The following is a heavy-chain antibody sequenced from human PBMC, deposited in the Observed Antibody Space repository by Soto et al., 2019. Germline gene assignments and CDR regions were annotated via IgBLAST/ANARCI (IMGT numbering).Heavy chain of an antibody. CDR1: GFTFSSYG. D-gene: IGHD3-3*01. Sequence: GGSLRLSCAASGFTFSSYGMHWVRQAPGKGLEWVAVISYDGSNKYYADSVKGRFTISRDNSKSTLYLQMNSLRAEDTAVYYCAKEGAKLTSGAFDIWGQGTMVTVSS. V-gene: IGHV3-30*18. J-gene: IGHJ3*02. CDR2: ISYDGSNK. CDR3: AKEGAKLTSGAFDI.